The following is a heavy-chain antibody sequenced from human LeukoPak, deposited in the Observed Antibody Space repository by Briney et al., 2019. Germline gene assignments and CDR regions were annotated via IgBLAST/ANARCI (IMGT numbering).Heavy chain of an antibody. Sequence: PSETLSLTCTVSGGSISSSSYYWGWIRQPPGKGLEWIGSIYYSGSTYYNPSLKSRVTISVDTSKNQFSLKLSSVTAADTAVYYCARAHYDILTGYLTWFDPWGQGTLVTVSS. D-gene: IGHD3-9*01. V-gene: IGHV4-39*07. J-gene: IGHJ5*02. CDR2: IYYSGST. CDR3: ARAHYDILTGYLTWFDP. CDR1: GGSISSSSYY.